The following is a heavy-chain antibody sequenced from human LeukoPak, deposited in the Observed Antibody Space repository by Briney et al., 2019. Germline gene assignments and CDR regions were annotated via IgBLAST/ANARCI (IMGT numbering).Heavy chain of an antibody. CDR1: GGSISSSIYY. Sequence: SETLSLTCTVSGGSISSSIYYWGWIRQPPGKGLEWIGSIYYSGSTYYNPSLKSRVTISVDTSKNQFSLKLSSVTAADTAVYYCARRLTTVTTYNWFDPWGQGTLVTVSS. D-gene: IGHD4-11*01. CDR3: ARRLTTVTTYNWFDP. CDR2: IYYSGST. J-gene: IGHJ5*02. V-gene: IGHV4-39*01.